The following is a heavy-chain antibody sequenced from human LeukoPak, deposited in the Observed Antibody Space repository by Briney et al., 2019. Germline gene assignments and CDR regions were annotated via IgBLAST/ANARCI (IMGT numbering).Heavy chain of an antibody. D-gene: IGHD6-13*01. CDR3: ARKRVEAAAGLVYFDY. V-gene: IGHV4-34*01. J-gene: IGHJ4*02. Sequence: SETLSLTCAVYGGSFSGYYWSWIRQPPGKGLEWIGEINHSGSTNYNPSLKSRVTISVDTSKNQFSLKLSSVTAADTAVYYCARKRVEAAAGLVYFDYWGQGTLVTVSS. CDR2: INHSGST. CDR1: GGSFSGYY.